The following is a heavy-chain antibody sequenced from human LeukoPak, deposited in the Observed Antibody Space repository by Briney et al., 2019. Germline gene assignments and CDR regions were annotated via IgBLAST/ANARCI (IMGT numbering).Heavy chain of an antibody. Sequence: SETLSFTCAVYGGSFSGYYWSWIRQPPGKGLEWIGEINHSGSTNYNPSLKSRVTISVDTSKNQFSLKLSSVTAADTAVYYCARCRPYYYDSSGYYNWFDPWGQGTLVTVSS. V-gene: IGHV4-34*01. D-gene: IGHD3-22*01. CDR1: GGSFSGYY. CDR3: ARCRPYYYDSSGYYNWFDP. J-gene: IGHJ5*02. CDR2: INHSGST.